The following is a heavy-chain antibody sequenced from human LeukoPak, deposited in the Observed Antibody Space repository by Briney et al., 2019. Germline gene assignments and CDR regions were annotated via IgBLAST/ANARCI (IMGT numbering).Heavy chain of an antibody. CDR2: INGSGGST. D-gene: IGHD1-26*01. Sequence: PGGSLRLSCLGSEFTFGDYGLTWVRQAPGKGLEWVSDINGSGGSTYYTDSVKGRFTISRDNSKNTLYLQMNSLRAEDTAIYYCAKKYSTGLDPWGQGTLVTVSS. J-gene: IGHJ5*02. V-gene: IGHV3-23*01. CDR1: EFTFGDYG. CDR3: AKKYSTGLDP.